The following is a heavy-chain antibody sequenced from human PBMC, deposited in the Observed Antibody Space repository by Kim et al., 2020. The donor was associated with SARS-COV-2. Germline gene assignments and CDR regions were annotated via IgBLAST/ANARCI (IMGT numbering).Heavy chain of an antibody. J-gene: IGHJ6*03. CDR1: GDSVSSNSAA. V-gene: IGHV6-1*01. CDR3: ARDLVVVIVEQPRGSYYYYYYMDV. CDR2: TYYRSKWYN. D-gene: IGHD2-21*01. Sequence: SQTLSLTCAISGDSVSSNSAAWNWIRQSPSRGLEWLGRTYYRSKWYNDYAVSVQSRIIIKPDTSKNQFSLQLNSVTPEDTAVYYCARDLVVVIVEQPRGSYYYYYYMDVWGKGTTVTVSS.